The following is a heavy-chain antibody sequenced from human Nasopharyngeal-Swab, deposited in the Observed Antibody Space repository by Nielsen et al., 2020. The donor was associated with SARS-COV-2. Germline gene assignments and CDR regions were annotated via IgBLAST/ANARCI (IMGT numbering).Heavy chain of an antibody. CDR1: GFTFSSYA. J-gene: IGHJ4*02. V-gene: IGHV3-30-3*02. D-gene: IGHD3-22*01. CDR2: ISYDGSNK. CDR3: AKDNYYYESGGYYRIFDY. Sequence: GGSLRLSCAASGFTFSSYAMHWVRQAPGKGLVWVALISYDGSNKYYADSVKGRFTISRDNSKNTLYLQMNSLRAEDTAVYYCAKDNYYYESGGYYRIFDYWGQGTLVTVSS.